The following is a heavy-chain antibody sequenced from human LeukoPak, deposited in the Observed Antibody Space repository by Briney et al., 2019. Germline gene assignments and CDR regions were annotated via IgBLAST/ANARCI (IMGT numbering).Heavy chain of an antibody. D-gene: IGHD5-18*01. CDR1: GFTFSSYL. V-gene: IGHV3-23*01. CDR3: AKSREQPWNFDY. CDR2: ISIGGETT. Sequence: GGSLRLSCTASGFTFSSYLMAWVRQAPGKGLEWVSAISIGGETTYYADSVKGRFTFSRDNSKNTLYPQMNSLRAEDTAVYYCAKSREQPWNFDYWGQGTLVTVSS. J-gene: IGHJ4*02.